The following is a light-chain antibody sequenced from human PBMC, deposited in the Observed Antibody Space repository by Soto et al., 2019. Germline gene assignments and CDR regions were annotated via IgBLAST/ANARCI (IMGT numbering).Light chain of an antibody. Sequence: DIQMTQSPSSLSASVGDRVTITCRASQSISSYLNWYQQKPGKAPKLLIYAASSLQSGVPSRFSGSGSGTDFTITISSLQPEYFATYYCQQSYSTPETFGPGTKVDIK. CDR1: QSISSY. CDR3: QQSYSTPET. J-gene: IGKJ3*01. CDR2: AAS. V-gene: IGKV1-39*01.